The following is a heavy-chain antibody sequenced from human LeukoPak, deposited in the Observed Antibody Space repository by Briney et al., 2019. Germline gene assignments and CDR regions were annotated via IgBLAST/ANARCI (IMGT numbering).Heavy chain of an antibody. CDR2: IKQDGSDK. Sequence: GGTLRLSCAASGFTFSSYGMSWVRQAPGKGLEWVANIKQDGSDKYYVDPVKGRFTVSRDNAKNSLFLQMNNLRVDDTAVYYCGRGGYTSSWYWVDWGQGTQVTVSS. J-gene: IGHJ4*02. CDR3: GRGGYTSSWYWVD. V-gene: IGHV3-7*01. D-gene: IGHD6-13*01. CDR1: GFTFSSYG.